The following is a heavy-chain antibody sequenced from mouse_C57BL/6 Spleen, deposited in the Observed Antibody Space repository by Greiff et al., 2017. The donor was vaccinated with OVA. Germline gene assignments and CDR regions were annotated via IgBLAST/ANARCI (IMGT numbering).Heavy chain of an antibody. CDR2: IDPSDSYT. Sequence: QVQLQQPGAELVKPGASVKLSCKASGYTFTSYWMQWVKQRPGQGLEWIGEIDPSDSYTNYNQKFKGKATLTVDTSSSTAYMQLSSLTSEDSAVYYCARGGNLKYYYAMDYWGQGTSVTVSS. CDR1: GYTFTSYW. V-gene: IGHV1-50*01. CDR3: ARGGNLKYYYAMDY. J-gene: IGHJ4*01.